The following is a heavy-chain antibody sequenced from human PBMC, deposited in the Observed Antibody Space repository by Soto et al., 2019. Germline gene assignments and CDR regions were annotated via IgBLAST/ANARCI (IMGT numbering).Heavy chain of an antibody. J-gene: IGHJ6*04. Sequence: GGSLRLSCAASGFTFSSYAMHWVRQAPGKGLEYVSAISSNGGSTYYANSVKGRFTISRDNSKNTLYLQMGSLRAEDMAVYYCARDRHYDFWSGYLGVWGKGTTVTVSS. CDR2: ISSNGGST. CDR3: ARDRHYDFWSGYLGV. D-gene: IGHD3-3*01. CDR1: GFTFSSYA. V-gene: IGHV3-64*01.